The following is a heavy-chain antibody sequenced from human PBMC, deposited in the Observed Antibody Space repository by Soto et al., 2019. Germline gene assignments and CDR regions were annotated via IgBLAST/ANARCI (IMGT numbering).Heavy chain of an antibody. Sequence: GGSLRLSCAASGFTFSSYAMHWVRQAPGKGLEWVAVISYDGSNKYYADSVKGRFTISRDNSKNTLYLQMNSLRAEDTAVYYCARDSGWLGAFDYWGQGTLVTASS. CDR1: GFTFSSYA. CDR2: ISYDGSNK. J-gene: IGHJ4*02. D-gene: IGHD5-12*01. CDR3: ARDSGWLGAFDY. V-gene: IGHV3-30-3*01.